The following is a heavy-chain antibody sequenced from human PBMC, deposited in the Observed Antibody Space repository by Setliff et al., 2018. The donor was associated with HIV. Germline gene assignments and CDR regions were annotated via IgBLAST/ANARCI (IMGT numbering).Heavy chain of an antibody. CDR3: TRCGPLHCDAFDI. Sequence: GGSLRLSCVLSGFSFGAYGLSWVRQAPGKGLEWVGFIRSKTYGETTEYAASVRGRFTISRDDSKSIAYLQMNSLKIEDTAVYYCTRCGPLHCDAFDIWGQGTMVTV. V-gene: IGHV3-49*04. CDR1: GFSFGAYG. CDR2: IRSKTYGETT. J-gene: IGHJ3*02. D-gene: IGHD2-21*01.